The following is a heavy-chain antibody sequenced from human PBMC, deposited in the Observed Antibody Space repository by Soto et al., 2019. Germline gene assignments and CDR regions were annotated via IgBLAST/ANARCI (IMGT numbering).Heavy chain of an antibody. CDR3: ARVDSPCGGSCYSAPHYYCGMDV. Sequence: QVQLVQSGAEVKKPGASVKVSCKASGYTFTSYGISWVRQAPGQGLEWMGWISAYNGNTNYAQKLQGRVTMTTDTSRSTAYVELRSQRSDDTAVYYGARVDSPCGGSCYSAPHYYCGMDVWGQGTTVTVSS. CDR1: GYTFTSYG. J-gene: IGHJ6*02. D-gene: IGHD2-15*01. V-gene: IGHV1-18*01. CDR2: ISAYNGNT.